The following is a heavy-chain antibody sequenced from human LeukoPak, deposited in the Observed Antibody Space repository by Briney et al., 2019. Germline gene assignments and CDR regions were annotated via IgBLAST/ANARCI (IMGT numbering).Heavy chain of an antibody. V-gene: IGHV4-4*07. Sequence: SETLSLTCTVSGDSISSYYWSWIRQPAGRGLEWIGRIYTSGGTNYNPSLKSRVTISVDTSKNQFSLKLSSVTAADTAVYYCARRSIEAAAGTQYFDYWGQGTLVTVSS. CDR1: GDSISSYY. CDR2: IYTSGGT. CDR3: ARRSIEAAAGTQYFDY. J-gene: IGHJ4*02. D-gene: IGHD6-13*01.